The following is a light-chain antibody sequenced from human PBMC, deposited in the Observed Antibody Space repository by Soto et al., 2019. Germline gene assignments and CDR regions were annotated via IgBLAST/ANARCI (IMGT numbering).Light chain of an antibody. J-gene: IGLJ2*01. CDR2: TNN. CDR1: NSNIGSNT. Sequence: QAVVTQPPSASGTPGQRVTISCSGSNSNIGSNTVNWYQQLPGTAPKLLITTNNQRPSGVPDRFSGSKSGTSASLAISGLQSEDEADYYCAAWDDSLNGPVFGGGTKLTVL. V-gene: IGLV1-44*01. CDR3: AAWDDSLNGPV.